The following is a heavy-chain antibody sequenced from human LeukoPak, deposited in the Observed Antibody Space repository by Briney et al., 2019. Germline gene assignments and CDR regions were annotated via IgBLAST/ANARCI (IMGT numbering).Heavy chain of an antibody. J-gene: IGHJ4*02. CDR3: AREGIGSSSRLDY. Sequence: PGGSLRLSCAASGFTFSSYSMNWVRQAPGKGLEWVSYISSSSSTIYYADSVKGRFTISRDNAKNSLYLQMNSLRAEDTAVYYCAREGIGSSSRLDYWGQGTLVTVSS. CDR2: ISSSSSTI. V-gene: IGHV3-48*01. D-gene: IGHD6-6*01. CDR1: GFTFSSYS.